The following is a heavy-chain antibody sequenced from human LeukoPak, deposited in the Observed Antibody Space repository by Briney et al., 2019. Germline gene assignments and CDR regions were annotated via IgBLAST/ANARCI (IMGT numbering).Heavy chain of an antibody. CDR2: INHSGST. Sequence: SSENLSLTCAVYGGSFSGYYWSWIRQPPGKGLEWIGEINHSGSTNYNPSLKSRVTISVDTSKNQFSLKLSSVTAADTAVYYCARGQRFLTTVTTGGWFDPWGQGTLVTVSS. J-gene: IGHJ5*02. CDR1: GGSFSGYY. V-gene: IGHV4-34*01. CDR3: ARGQRFLTTVTTGGWFDP. D-gene: IGHD4-17*01.